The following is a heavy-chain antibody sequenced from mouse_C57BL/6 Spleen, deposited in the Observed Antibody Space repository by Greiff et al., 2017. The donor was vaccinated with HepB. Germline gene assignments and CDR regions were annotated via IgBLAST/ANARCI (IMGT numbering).Heavy chain of an antibody. CDR2: ISSGSSTI. J-gene: IGHJ1*03. CDR1: GFTFSDYG. CDR3: ARRTVVADWYFDV. Sequence: EVKLVESGGGLVKPGGSLKLSCAASGFTFSDYGMHWVRQAPEKGLEWVAYISSGSSTIYYADTVKGRFTLSRDNAKNTLFLQMTSLRSEDTAMYYCARRTVVADWYFDVWGTGTTVTVSS. V-gene: IGHV5-17*01. D-gene: IGHD1-1*01.